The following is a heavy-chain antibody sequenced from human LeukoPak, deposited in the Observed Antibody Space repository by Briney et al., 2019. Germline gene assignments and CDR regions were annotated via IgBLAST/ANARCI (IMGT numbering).Heavy chain of an antibody. Sequence: ASVKVSCKASGYTFTGYYVHWVRQAPGQGLEWMGWINPNSGGTNYAQKFQGRVTMTRDTSISTVYMELSRLRSDDTAVYYCTLRGNFDIRGYYHPWGQGTLVTVSP. J-gene: IGHJ4*02. CDR3: TLRGNFDIRGYYHP. D-gene: IGHD3-22*01. CDR2: INPNSGGT. V-gene: IGHV1-2*02. CDR1: GYTFTGYY.